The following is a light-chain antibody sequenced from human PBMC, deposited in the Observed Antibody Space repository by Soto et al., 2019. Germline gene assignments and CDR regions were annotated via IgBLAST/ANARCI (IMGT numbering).Light chain of an antibody. CDR1: QGISSA. Sequence: AIQLTQSPSSLSASVGDRVTITCRAGQGISSALAWYQQKPGKAPKLLIYDASSLESGVPSRFSGSGSGTDFTLTISILQSEGFAPYYCQLFNTFGQGTKVDIK. V-gene: IGKV1-13*02. CDR2: DAS. J-gene: IGKJ1*01. CDR3: QLFNT.